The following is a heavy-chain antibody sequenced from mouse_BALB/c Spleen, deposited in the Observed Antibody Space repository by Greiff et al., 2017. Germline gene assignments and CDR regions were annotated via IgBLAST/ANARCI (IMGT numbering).Heavy chain of an antibody. V-gene: IGHV5-17*02. D-gene: IGHD2-10*01. Sequence: EVMLVESGGGLVQPGGSRKLSCAASGFTFSSFGMHWVRQAPEKGLEWVAYISSGSSTIYYADTVKGRFTISRDNPKNTLFLQMTSLRSEDTAMYYCARGGPYYGNYDFDYWGQGTTLTVSS. J-gene: IGHJ2*01. CDR1: GFTFSSFG. CDR3: ARGGPYYGNYDFDY. CDR2: ISSGSSTI.